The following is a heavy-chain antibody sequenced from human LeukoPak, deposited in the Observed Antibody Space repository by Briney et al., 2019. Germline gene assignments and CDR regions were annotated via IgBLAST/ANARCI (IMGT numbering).Heavy chain of an antibody. J-gene: IGHJ6*03. Sequence: ASVKVSCKASGYTFTSYDINWVRQAAGQGLEWMGWMNPNSGNTDYAQKFQGRVTMTRNTSISTAFMELSSLRSEDTAVYYCARGGTTGTTPDDYMDVWGKGTTVTVSS. D-gene: IGHD1-1*01. CDR1: GYTFTSYD. CDR2: MNPNSGNT. V-gene: IGHV1-8*01. CDR3: ARGGTTGTTPDDYMDV.